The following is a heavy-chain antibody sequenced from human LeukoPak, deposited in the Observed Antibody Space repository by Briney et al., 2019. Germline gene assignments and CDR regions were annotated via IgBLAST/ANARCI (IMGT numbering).Heavy chain of an antibody. D-gene: IGHD4-17*01. CDR3: ARDQNVWDDYGDPEWLY. CDR1: GYTFTSYG. CDR2: ISAYNGNT. Sequence: ASVKVSCKASGYTFTSYGISWVRQAPGQRLEWMGWISAYNGNTNYAQKLQGRVTMTTDTSTSTAYMELRSLRSDDTAVYYCARDQNVWDDYGDPEWLYWGQGTLVTVSS. J-gene: IGHJ4*02. V-gene: IGHV1-18*01.